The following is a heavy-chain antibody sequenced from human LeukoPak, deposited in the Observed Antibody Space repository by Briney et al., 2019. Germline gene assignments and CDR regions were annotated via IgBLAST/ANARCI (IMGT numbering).Heavy chain of an antibody. D-gene: IGHD1-26*01. CDR1: GFTFSSYG. Sequence: PGRSLRLSCAASGFTFSSYGMHWVRQAPGKGLDWVAVISYDGSNKYYADSVKGRFTISRDNSKNTLYLQMNSLRAEDTAVYYCAKGMSGSYYDYWGQGTLVTVSS. V-gene: IGHV3-30*18. CDR2: ISYDGSNK. J-gene: IGHJ4*02. CDR3: AKGMSGSYYDY.